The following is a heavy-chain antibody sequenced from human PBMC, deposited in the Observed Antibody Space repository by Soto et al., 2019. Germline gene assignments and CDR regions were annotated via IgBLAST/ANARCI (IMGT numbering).Heavy chain of an antibody. CDR2: IYYTGST. CDR1: GGSVSSESHY. V-gene: IGHV4-61*01. CDR3: ARDQYDFRSGSYYYAMEV. D-gene: IGHD3-3*01. Sequence: QVQLQESGPGLVKPSETLSLTCTVSGGSVSSESHYWSWIRQTPGKGLEWIGYIYYTGSTNYDPSLKVRVTMSGDTSREQVSLRLRSVTRAATAVYDCARDQYDFRSGSYYYAMEVWGQGTKVTVSS. J-gene: IGHJ6*02.